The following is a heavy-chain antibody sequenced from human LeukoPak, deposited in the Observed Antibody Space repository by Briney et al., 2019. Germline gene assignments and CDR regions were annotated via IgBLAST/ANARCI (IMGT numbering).Heavy chain of an antibody. CDR2: IRYDGSNK. D-gene: IGHD2-15*01. CDR3: ARGGRGYFQH. Sequence: GGSLRLSCAAYGFTFSSYGMHWVRQAPGKGLEWVAFIRYDGSNKYYADSVKGRFTISRDNSKNTLYLQMNSLRAEDTAVYYCARGGRGYFQHWGQGTLVTVSS. V-gene: IGHV3-30*02. J-gene: IGHJ1*01. CDR1: GFTFSSYG.